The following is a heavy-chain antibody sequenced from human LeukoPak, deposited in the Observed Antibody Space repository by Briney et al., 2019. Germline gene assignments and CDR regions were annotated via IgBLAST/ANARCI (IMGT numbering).Heavy chain of an antibody. CDR2: IYHGGST. V-gene: IGHV4-38-2*02. D-gene: IGHD3-9*01. Sequence: PSETLSLTCTVSGGSVSGYYWGWIRQPPGKGLEWIGTIYHGGSTYYNPSLESRVTISLDTSKNHFSLNLTSVTAADTAMYYCARVAERTWLPYDAAFDIWGLGTMVTVSS. J-gene: IGHJ3*02. CDR1: GGSVSGYY. CDR3: ARVAERTWLPYDAAFDI.